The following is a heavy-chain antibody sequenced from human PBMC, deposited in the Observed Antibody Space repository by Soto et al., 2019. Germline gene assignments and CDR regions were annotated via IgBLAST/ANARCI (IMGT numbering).Heavy chain of an antibody. J-gene: IGHJ4*02. Sequence: GGSLRPSCAASGFTFSNYGMHWVRQAPGKGLEWVAVIWYDGGNKYYADSVQGRFTISRDNSKNTLYLQMNSLTAEDTAVYYCARDQTSYFDYWGQGTLVTVSS. V-gene: IGHV3-33*01. CDR3: ARDQTSYFDY. CDR1: GFTFSNYG. CDR2: IWYDGGNK.